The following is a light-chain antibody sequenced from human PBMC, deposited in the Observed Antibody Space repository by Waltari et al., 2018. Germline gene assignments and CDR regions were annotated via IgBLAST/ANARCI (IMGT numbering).Light chain of an antibody. CDR2: RAS. CDR1: QSISSY. J-gene: IGKJ1*01. Sequence: TVVTQSPATLSMSPGERATLSCRTSQSISSYLAWYQQRPGQAPRLLIYRASTRATGIPARFSGSGSGTEFTLTISSLQSEDIAVYYCQQYNNWPPGTFGQGTKVEI. CDR3: QQYNNWPPGT. V-gene: IGKV3-15*01.